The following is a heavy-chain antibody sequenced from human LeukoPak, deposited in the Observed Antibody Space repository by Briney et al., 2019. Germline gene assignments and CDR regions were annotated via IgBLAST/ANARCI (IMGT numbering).Heavy chain of an antibody. V-gene: IGHV4-4*02. J-gene: IGHJ4*02. CDR2: IYLRGNT. CDR3: ARAIRTGLGIGSFDG. D-gene: IGHD7-27*01. Sequence: SGTLSLTCAISGGSISSSNWWTWVRQPPGKGLEWVGEIYLRGNTNYNPSLESRVTISVDESKNQFSLKLNSLTAADTAVYYCARAIRTGLGIGSFDGWGQGTLVSVSS. CDR1: GGSISSSNW.